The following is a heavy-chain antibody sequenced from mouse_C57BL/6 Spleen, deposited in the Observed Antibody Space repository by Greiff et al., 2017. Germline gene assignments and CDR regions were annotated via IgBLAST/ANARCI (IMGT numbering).Heavy chain of an antibody. J-gene: IGHJ2*01. D-gene: IGHD2-4*01. V-gene: IGHV1-55*01. CDR2: IYPGSGST. CDR3: ARRGYDYDGKDYFDY. CDR1: GYTFTSYW. Sequence: QVQLQQPGAELVKPGASVKMSCKASGYTFTSYWITWVKQRPLQGLEWIGDIYPGSGSTNYNEKFKSKATLTVDTSSSTAYMQLSSLTSEDSAVYYCARRGYDYDGKDYFDYWGQGTTLTVSS.